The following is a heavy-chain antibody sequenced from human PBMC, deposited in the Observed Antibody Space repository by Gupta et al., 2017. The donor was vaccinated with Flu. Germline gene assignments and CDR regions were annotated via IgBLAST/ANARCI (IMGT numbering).Heavy chain of an antibody. CDR1: YFP. V-gene: IGHV3-49*02. Sequence: YFPMTWVRQAPGKGLEWVGFIRSKAYGGTTEYAAAVKGRFTISRDDSKSIAYLQMNRLKTEDTAVYYCTRSIAADWWYFDLWGRGTLVTVSS. CDR3: TRSIAADWWYFDL. J-gene: IGHJ2*01. CDR2: IRSKAYGGTT. D-gene: IGHD6-13*01.